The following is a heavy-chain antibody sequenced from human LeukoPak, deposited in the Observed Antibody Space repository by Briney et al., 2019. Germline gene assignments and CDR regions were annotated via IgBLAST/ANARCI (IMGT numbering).Heavy chain of an antibody. V-gene: IGHV3-7*04. D-gene: IGHD3-22*01. CDR1: GFMFSDYW. Sequence: GGSLRLSCAASGFMFSDYWMAWVRQAPGKGLEWLANINEDGSDKNYVASEKGRFTISRDNAKNSLYLQMNSLRAEDTAVYYCARVLHKRNYDSSDYYGYWGQGTLVTVSS. CDR2: INEDGSDK. J-gene: IGHJ4*02. CDR3: ARVLHKRNYDSSDYYGY.